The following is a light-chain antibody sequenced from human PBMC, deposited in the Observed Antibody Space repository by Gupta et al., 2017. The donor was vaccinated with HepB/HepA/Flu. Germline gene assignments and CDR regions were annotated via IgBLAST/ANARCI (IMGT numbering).Light chain of an antibody. Sequence: VLTQSPGSLSLSPGERATLSCRASQSISTYLAWYQQKPGQAPRLVIHGASSRATGIPDRFSGSGSGTDFTLTISRLEPEDFAVYYCQQYGTAPSLTFGGGTKVEIK. CDR1: QSISTY. J-gene: IGKJ4*01. CDR3: QQYGTAPSLT. V-gene: IGKV3-20*01. CDR2: GAS.